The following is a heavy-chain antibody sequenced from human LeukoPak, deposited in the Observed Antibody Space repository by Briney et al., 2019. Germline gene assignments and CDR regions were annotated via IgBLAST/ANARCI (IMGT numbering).Heavy chain of an antibody. D-gene: IGHD3-10*01. CDR2: INHSGST. CDR1: GGSFSGYY. Sequence: PSETLSLTCAVYGGSFSGYYWSWIRQPPGKGLEWIGEINHSGSTNYNPSLKSRVTISVDTSKNQFSLKLSSVTAADTAVYYCARGPKLLWFRLFDYWGQGTLVTVSS. CDR3: ARGPKLLWFRLFDY. V-gene: IGHV4-34*01. J-gene: IGHJ4*02.